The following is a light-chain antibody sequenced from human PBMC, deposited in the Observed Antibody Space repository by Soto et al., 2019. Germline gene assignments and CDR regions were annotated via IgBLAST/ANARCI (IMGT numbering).Light chain of an antibody. CDR2: DVN. CDR3: SSYTTSNTRQIV. CDR1: SSDVGAYDF. V-gene: IGLV2-14*03. J-gene: IGLJ1*01. Sequence: QSALTQPASVSGSPGQSIAMSCTGTSSDVGAYDFVSWYQQHPGKAPKLLIYDVNNRPSGISSRFSGSKSGNTASLTISGLQAEDEAEYYCSSYTTSNTRQIVFGTGTKVTVL.